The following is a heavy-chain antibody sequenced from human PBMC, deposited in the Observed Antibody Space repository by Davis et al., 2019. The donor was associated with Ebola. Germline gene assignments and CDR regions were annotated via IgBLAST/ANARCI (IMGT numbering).Heavy chain of an antibody. CDR1: GGTFRSYA. CDR3: ARTVTIVGATTYYYHFMDV. Sequence: AASVKVSCKASGGTFRSYAISWVRQSLGQGLEWMGGIIPMFGTTNYAQRFQGRVTITADAADESTSTAYMELSSLRSEDTAVYYCARTVTIVGATTYYYHFMDVWGKGTTVTISS. V-gene: IGHV1-69*13. D-gene: IGHD1-26*01. J-gene: IGHJ6*04. CDR2: IIPMFGTT.